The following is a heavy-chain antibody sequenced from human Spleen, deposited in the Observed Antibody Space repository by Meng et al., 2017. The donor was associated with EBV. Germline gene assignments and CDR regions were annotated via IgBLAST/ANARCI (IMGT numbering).Heavy chain of an antibody. V-gene: IGHV4-34*01. CDR1: SGPFDGYS. Sequence: QVDSQRGAAARLRPSGTLSLACDVYSGPFDGYSWTWIRQPPGKGLEWIGEINHSGNTNYNPSLKSRVTISVDTSKRQFSLKLTSMTAADTAVYYCATWWGKGYYWGQETLVTVSS. CDR3: ATWWGKGYY. CDR2: INHSGNT. J-gene: IGHJ4*02. D-gene: IGHD2-8*02.